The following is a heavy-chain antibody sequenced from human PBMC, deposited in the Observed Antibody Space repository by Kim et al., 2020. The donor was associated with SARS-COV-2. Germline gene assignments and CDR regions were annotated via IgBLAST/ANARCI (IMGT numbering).Heavy chain of an antibody. D-gene: IGHD6-13*01. J-gene: IGHJ4*02. Sequence: YYAHSEKGRYTISRDSPNNTVYLQKNDLRPGDTAAYYCARAVKNADGILAYWGQGTLVTVPS. V-gene: IGHV3-30*07. CDR3: ARAVKNADGILAY.